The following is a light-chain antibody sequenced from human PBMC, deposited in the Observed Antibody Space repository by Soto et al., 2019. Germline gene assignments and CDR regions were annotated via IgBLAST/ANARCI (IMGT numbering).Light chain of an antibody. CDR3: SSYASSSVV. J-gene: IGLJ2*01. V-gene: IGLV2-14*01. CDR1: SSDVGGYNY. CDR2: DVS. Sequence: QSALTQPASVSGSPGQSITISCTGTSSDVGGYNYVSWYQQHPGKAPKLMIYDVSNRPSGVSNRFSVSKSGNTASLTISGVQAEDEADYYCSSYASSSVVFGGGTKLTVL.